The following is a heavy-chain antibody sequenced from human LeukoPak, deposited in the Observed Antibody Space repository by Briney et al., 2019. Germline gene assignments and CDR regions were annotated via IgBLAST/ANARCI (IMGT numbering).Heavy chain of an antibody. CDR2: INPSGST. D-gene: IGHD6-6*01. CDR1: GGSFSGDY. Sequence: SETLSLTCAVYGGSFSGDYWSWIRQPPGKGLEWIGEINPSGSTNYNPSLKSRVTISVDTSKKQFFLKVSSVTAADTAVYYCARWGSSGFPYFDYWGQGTLVTVSS. V-gene: IGHV4-34*01. J-gene: IGHJ4*02. CDR3: ARWGSSGFPYFDY.